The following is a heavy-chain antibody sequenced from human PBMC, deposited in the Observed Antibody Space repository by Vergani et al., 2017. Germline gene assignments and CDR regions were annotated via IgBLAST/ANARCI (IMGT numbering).Heavy chain of an antibody. CDR1: GFSFSGYW. CDR2: IKSDGSIT. Sequence: EVQLVESGGGLIHPGGSLRLSCEGSGFSFSGYWMHWVRQSPEKGLVWVSRIKSDGSITNYADSVKGRFTISRDNAKNTLYLEMNSLRGDDTAIYYCVRARCSGPCVRSNWVDSGGQGTRVTVSS. D-gene: IGHD5-12*01. J-gene: IGHJ5*01. V-gene: IGHV3-74*01. CDR3: VRARCSGPCVRSNWVDS.